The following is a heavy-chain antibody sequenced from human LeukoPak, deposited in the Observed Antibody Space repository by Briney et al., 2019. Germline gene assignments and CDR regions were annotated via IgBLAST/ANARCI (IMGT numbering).Heavy chain of an antibody. CDR2: ISTDGSTT. D-gene: IGHD6-13*01. V-gene: IGHV3-74*01. J-gene: IGHJ4*02. CDR3: AILTLAAAAPFDY. Sequence: PGGSLRLSCAASGFTFSNNWMHWVRQAPGKGLVWVSRISTDGSTTTYADSVKGRFTISRDNAMNTLYLQMNSLRAEDTAVYYCAILTLAAAAPFDYWGQGTLVTVSS. CDR1: GFTFSNNW.